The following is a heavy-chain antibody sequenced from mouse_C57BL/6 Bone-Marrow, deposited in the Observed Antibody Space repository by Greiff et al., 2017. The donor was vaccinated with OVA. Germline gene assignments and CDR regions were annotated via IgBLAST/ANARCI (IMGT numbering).Heavy chain of an antibody. D-gene: IGHD1-1*01. V-gene: IGHV1-63*01. Sequence: QVQLQESGAELVRPGTSVKMSCKASGYTFTNYWIGWAKQRPGHGLEWIGDIYPGGGCTNYNEKFKGKATLTADKSSSTAYMQFSSLTSEDSAIYYGARRFTTVVADWYFDVWGTGTTVTVSS. CDR3: ARRFTTVVADWYFDV. CDR1: GYTFTNYW. J-gene: IGHJ1*03. CDR2: IYPGGGCT.